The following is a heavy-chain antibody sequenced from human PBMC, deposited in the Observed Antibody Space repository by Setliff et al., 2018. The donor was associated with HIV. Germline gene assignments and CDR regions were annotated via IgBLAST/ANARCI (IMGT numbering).Heavy chain of an antibody. CDR1: GFSFRTYA. J-gene: IGHJ4*02. CDR3: VRESLTTVSSY. V-gene: IGHV3-21*01. Sequence: GGSLRLSCADSGFSFRTYAMSWVRQAPGKGLEWVSSISSISSYIYYADSVKGRFTISRDNAKNSLYLQMNSLRAEDTAVYYCVRESLTTVSSYWGQGTLVTVSS. CDR2: ISSISSYI. D-gene: IGHD4-17*01.